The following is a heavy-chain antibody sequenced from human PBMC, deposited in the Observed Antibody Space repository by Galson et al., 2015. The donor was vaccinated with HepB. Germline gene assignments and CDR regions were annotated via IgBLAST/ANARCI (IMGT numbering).Heavy chain of an antibody. Sequence: SVKVSCKASGGTFSSYAISWVRQAPGQGLEWMGGIIPILGIANYAQKFQGRVTITADKSTSTAYMELSSLRSEDTAVYYCARSPYCSGGSCYSHYYYYMDVWGKGTTVTVSS. D-gene: IGHD2-15*01. J-gene: IGHJ6*03. V-gene: IGHV1-69*10. CDR1: GGTFSSYA. CDR2: IIPILGIA. CDR3: ARSPYCSGGSCYSHYYYYMDV.